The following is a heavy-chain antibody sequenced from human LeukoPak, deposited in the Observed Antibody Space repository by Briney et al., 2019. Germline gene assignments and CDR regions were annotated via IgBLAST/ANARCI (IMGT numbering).Heavy chain of an antibody. D-gene: IGHD3-3*01. CDR1: GFTFTMFG. J-gene: IGHJ3*02. CDR3: ARTYDFGRGPPGDAFDN. CDR2: IDARSGIV. V-gene: IGHV3-48*01. Sequence: GGSLRLSCAASGFTFTMFGMNWVRQAPGKGLEWVSYIDARSGIVYYADSVQGRFTISRDDAKDSVFLKMNSLRVNDTAVYYCARTYDFGRGPPGDAFDNWGQGTLVTVPS.